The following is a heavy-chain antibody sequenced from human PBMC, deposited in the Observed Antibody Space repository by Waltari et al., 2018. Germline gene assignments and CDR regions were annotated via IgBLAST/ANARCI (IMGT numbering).Heavy chain of an antibody. D-gene: IGHD6-19*01. Sequence: QVQLQESGPGLVKPSETLSLTCAVSGYSISSGYYWGWIRQPPGKGLEWIGSIYHSGSTYYNPSLKSRVTISVDTSKNQFSLKLSSVTAADTAVYYCTRRGSGWQNWFDPWGQGTLVTVSS. J-gene: IGHJ5*02. CDR3: TRRGSGWQNWFDP. V-gene: IGHV4-38-2*01. CDR1: GYSISSGYY. CDR2: IYHSGST.